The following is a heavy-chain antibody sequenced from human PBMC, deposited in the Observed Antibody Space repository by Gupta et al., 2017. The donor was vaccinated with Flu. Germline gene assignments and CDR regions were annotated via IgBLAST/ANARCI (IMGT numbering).Heavy chain of an antibody. Sequence: QVHLVQSGAEVKKPGSSVKVSCKASGGTFNKYAISWVRQAPGQGLEWMGGITPPFGSTNYAQKFQGRVTITADESTSTAYMEVSSLRSEDTAVYYCARAGPDSWILYGMDVWGQGTTVTVSS. D-gene: IGHD1-20*01. CDR3: ARAGPDSWILYGMDV. CDR1: GGTFNKYA. CDR2: ITPPFGST. V-gene: IGHV1-69*01. J-gene: IGHJ6*02.